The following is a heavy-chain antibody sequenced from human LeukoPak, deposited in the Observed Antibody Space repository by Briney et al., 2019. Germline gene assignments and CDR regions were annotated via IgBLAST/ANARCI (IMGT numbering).Heavy chain of an antibody. CDR3: ARGHSNYGDYFDY. J-gene: IGHJ4*02. CDR1: GFSFSSYW. V-gene: IGHV3-7*01. D-gene: IGHD4-11*01. Sequence: PGGSLRLSCEGSGFSFSSYWMTWVRQSPGKGPEWVANIKQDESERYTVDSVKGRFTISRDNAKSSLSLQMNSLRAEDTAVYYCARGHSNYGDYFDYWGQGTLVTVSS. CDR2: IKQDESER.